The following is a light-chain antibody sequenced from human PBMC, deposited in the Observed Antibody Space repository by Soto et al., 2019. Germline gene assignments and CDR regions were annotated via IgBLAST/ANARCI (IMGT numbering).Light chain of an antibody. CDR2: DVS. Sequence: QSALNQPASVSGSPGQSLSVFCNGTSSDVGGYNFVSWYQQHPGKAPKLMLYDVSHRPSGVSNRFSGSKSGNTASLTISGLHTEHEADYCCSSHSSSSTLVFGSGSKVTV. V-gene: IGLV2-14*03. CDR3: SSHSSSSTLV. CDR1: SSDVGGYNF. J-gene: IGLJ1*01.